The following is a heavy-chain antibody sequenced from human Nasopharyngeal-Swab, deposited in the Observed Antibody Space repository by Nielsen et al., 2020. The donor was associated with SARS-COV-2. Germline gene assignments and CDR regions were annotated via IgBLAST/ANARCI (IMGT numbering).Heavy chain of an antibody. CDR1: GFTFDDYA. CDR2: ISWNSGSI. J-gene: IGHJ6*02. V-gene: IGHV3-9*01. D-gene: IGHD5-18*01. CDR3: AKGMGYSYGYELYYYYNGMDV. Sequence: SLKISCAASGFTFDDYAMHWVRQAPGKGLEWVSGISWNSGSIGYADSVKGRFTISRDNAKNSLYLQMNSLRAEDTALYYCAKGMGYSYGYELYYYYNGMDVGGQGTTVTGSS.